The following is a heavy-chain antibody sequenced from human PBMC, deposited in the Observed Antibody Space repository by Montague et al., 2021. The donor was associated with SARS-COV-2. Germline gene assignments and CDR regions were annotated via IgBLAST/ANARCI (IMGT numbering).Heavy chain of an antibody. CDR1: GGSISSYY. V-gene: IGHV4-59*08. CDR2: IYYSGST. J-gene: IGHJ4*02. CDR3: ARGFDY. Sequence: SETLSLTCTVSGGSISSYYWSWILQPPRKGLEWMGYIYYSGSTNYNPSLKSRVTISVDTSKNQFSLKLSSVTAADTAVYYCARGFDYWGQGTLVTVSS.